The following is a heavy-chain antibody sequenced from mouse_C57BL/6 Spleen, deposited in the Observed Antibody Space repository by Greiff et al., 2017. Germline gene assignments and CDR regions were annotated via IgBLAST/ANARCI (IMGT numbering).Heavy chain of an antibody. CDR2: ISYDGSN. J-gene: IGHJ4*01. CDR1: GYSITSGYY. D-gene: IGHD2-4*01. Sequence: EVQLVESGPGLVKPSQSLSLTCSVTGYSITSGYYWNWIRQFPGNKLEWMGYISYDGSNNYNPSLKNRISITRDTSKNPFFLKLSSVTTEDTATYYCARGMGLRRMAMDYWGQGASVT. CDR3: ARGMGLRRMAMDY. V-gene: IGHV3-6*01.